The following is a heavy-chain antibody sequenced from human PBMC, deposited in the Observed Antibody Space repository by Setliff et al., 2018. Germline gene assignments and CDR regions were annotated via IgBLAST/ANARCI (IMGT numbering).Heavy chain of an antibody. Sequence: GYLRLSCAASGFTFSNAWMSWVRQAPGKGLEWVGRIKSKTDGGTTDYAAPVKGRFTISRDDSKNTLYLQMNSLKTEDTAVYYCTFYYDTSGYWRGRANYWGQGTLVTVSS. CDR3: TFYYDTSGYWRGRANY. D-gene: IGHD3-22*01. V-gene: IGHV3-15*01. CDR1: GFTFSNAW. J-gene: IGHJ4*02. CDR2: IKSKTDGGTT.